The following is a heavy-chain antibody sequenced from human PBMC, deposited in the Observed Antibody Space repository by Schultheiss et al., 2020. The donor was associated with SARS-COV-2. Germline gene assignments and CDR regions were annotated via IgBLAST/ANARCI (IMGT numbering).Heavy chain of an antibody. Sequence: SVKVSCKASGGTFSSYAISWVRQAPGQGLECMARIVPLFGSADYAQKFQGRVTLTADESTNTAYMELTSLKSEDTAVYYCACGDYDILTSFKYWGQGTLVTVSS. D-gene: IGHD3-9*01. J-gene: IGHJ4*02. CDR1: GGTFSSYA. V-gene: IGHV1-69*13. CDR2: IVPLFGSA. CDR3: ACGDYDILTSFKY.